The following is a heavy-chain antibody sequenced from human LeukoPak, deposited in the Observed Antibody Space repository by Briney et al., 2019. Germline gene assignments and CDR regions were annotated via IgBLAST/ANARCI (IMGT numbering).Heavy chain of an antibody. CDR1: GLTFSSYW. CDR2: IKRDGSEK. J-gene: IGHJ5*02. D-gene: IGHD3-10*01. V-gene: IGHV3-7*01. Sequence: AGGSLRLSCAASGLTFSSYWMRWVRQAPGKGLEWVANIKRDGSEKYYVDSVRGRFTISRDNAKNSLYLQMNSLRAEDTAVYYCARARKSGGITMIRGVKDRGWFDPWGQGTLVTVSS. CDR3: ARARKSGGITMIRGVKDRGWFDP.